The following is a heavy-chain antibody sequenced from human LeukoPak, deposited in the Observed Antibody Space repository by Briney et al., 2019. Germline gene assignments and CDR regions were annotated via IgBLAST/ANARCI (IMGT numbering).Heavy chain of an antibody. V-gene: IGHV1-69*02. J-gene: IGHJ6*03. D-gene: IGHD6-19*01. CDR1: GGTFSSYT. CDR3: ARGIAVAGTNYYYYVDV. Sequence: SVKVSCKASGGTFSSYTISWVRQAPGQGLEWMGRIIPILGIANYAQEFQGRVTITADKSTSTAYMELSSLRSEDTAVYYCARGIAVAGTNYYYYVDVWGKGTTVTVSS. CDR2: IIPILGIA.